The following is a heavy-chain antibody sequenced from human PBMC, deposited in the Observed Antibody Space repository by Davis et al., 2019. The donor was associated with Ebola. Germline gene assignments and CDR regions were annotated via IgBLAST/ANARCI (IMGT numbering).Heavy chain of an antibody. CDR1: GLTFNYAW. CDR3: ARRLRDWSFFDY. CDR2: IKQDGSDK. Sequence: GESLKISCAASGLTFNYAWMSCVRQAPGKGLEWVANIKQDGSDKFYVDSVRGRFTISKDNAKNSLYLQMNSLRAEDTAVYYGARRLRDWSFFDYWGQGTLVTVSS. J-gene: IGHJ4*02. V-gene: IGHV3-7*01. D-gene: IGHD3-9*01.